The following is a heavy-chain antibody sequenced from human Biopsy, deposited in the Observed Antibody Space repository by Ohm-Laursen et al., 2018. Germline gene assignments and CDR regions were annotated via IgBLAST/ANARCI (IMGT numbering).Heavy chain of an antibody. J-gene: IGHJ4*02. CDR2: IWYDGSNK. D-gene: IGHD2-8*01. V-gene: IGHV3-33*06. CDR1: GFTFSSYG. CDR3: AKCMTGGSNYYFHH. Sequence: SLRLSCAASGFTFSSYGMDWVRQAPGKGLEWVAAIWYDGSNKNYADSVKGRFTISRDNSKNTLYLQMNSLRGEDTAVYYCAKCMTGGSNYYFHHCGQGTLVTVSS.